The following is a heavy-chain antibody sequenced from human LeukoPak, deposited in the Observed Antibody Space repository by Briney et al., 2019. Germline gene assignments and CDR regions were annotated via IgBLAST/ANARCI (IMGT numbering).Heavy chain of an antibody. J-gene: IGHJ6*02. CDR1: GFXFSDYY. Sequence: GGSLRLSCAASGFXFSDYYISWIRQAPGKGREWVSYISSSGSYTSYADAVKGRFTISRDNAKHSLYLQMNSLRAEDTAVYYCARGGFCTGTSCSPSAPAPYYYYGMDVWGQGTTVTVSS. V-gene: IGHV3-11*06. CDR3: ARGGFCTGTSCSPSAPAPYYYYGMDV. D-gene: IGHD2-2*01. CDR2: ISSSGSYT.